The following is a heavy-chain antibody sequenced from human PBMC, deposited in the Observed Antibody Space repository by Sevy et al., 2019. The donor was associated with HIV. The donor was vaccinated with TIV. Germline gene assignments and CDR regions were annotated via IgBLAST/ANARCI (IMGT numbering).Heavy chain of an antibody. J-gene: IGHJ5*02. CDR2: TYFRSKWFH. CDR1: GDSVTSSNAA. V-gene: IGHV6-1*01. CDR3: AREIISRGIRGVIGT. D-gene: IGHD3-10*01. Sequence: SQTLSLTCDISGDSVTSSNAAWNWIRQSPSRGLEWLGKTYFRSKWFHDYADSVKSRITINPDTSKNQFSLQLKSVTPEDTAVYYCAREIISRGIRGVIGTWGQGTLVTVSS.